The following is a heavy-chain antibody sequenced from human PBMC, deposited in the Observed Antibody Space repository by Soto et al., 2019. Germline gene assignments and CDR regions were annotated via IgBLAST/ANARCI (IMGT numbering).Heavy chain of an antibody. Sequence: EVQLLESGGGLVQPGGSLRLSCAASGFTFSSYAMSWVRQAPGKGLEWVSAISGSGGSTYYADSVKGRFTISRDNSKNTLYLQMNSLGAEDTAVYYCAKDLIGVDVAVAGESFDYWGQGTLVTVSS. J-gene: IGHJ4*02. CDR1: GFTFSSYA. D-gene: IGHD6-19*01. V-gene: IGHV3-23*01. CDR2: ISGSGGST. CDR3: AKDLIGVDVAVAGESFDY.